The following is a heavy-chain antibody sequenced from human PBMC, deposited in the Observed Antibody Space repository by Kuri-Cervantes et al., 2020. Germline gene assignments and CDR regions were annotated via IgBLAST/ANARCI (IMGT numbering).Heavy chain of an antibody. D-gene: IGHD6-13*01. J-gene: IGHJ4*02. CDR1: GYIFANYW. V-gene: IGHV5-51*01. CDR3: ARLLPGIAAAGIDY. CDR2: IYPGGSET. Sequence: KVSCKASGYIFANYWIAWVRQMPGKGLEWMGIIYPGGSETRYSPSFQGQVTISADKSISTAYLQWSSLKASDTAMYYCARLLPGIAAAGIDYWGQGTLVTVSS.